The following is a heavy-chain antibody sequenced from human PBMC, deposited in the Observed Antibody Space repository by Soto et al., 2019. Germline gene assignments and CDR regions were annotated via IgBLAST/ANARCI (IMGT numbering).Heavy chain of an antibody. V-gene: IGHV1-18*01. CDR3: ARENNRGYYDFWSGQIFGMDV. Sequence: GASVKVSCKASGYTFTSYGISWVRQAPGQGLEWMGWISAYNGNTNYAQKLQGRVTMTTDTSTSTAYMELRSLRSDDTAVYYCARENNRGYYDFWSGQIFGMDVWGKGTTVTVS. J-gene: IGHJ6*04. D-gene: IGHD3-3*01. CDR1: GYTFTSYG. CDR2: ISAYNGNT.